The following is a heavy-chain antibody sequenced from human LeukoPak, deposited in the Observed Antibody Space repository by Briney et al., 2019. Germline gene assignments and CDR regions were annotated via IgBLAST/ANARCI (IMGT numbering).Heavy chain of an antibody. Sequence: GASVKVSCKSSGDTPHSHAISWVRQAPGQGLEWMGRIIPAFGTTNYAQKFQGRVTITVDKSTRTVYMEMSGLRSEDTAVYYCARDYNWNFANSSPFDYWGQGTLVTVSS. J-gene: IGHJ4*02. CDR1: GDTPHSHA. CDR3: ARDYNWNFANSSPFDY. V-gene: IGHV1-69*06. D-gene: IGHD1-7*01. CDR2: IIPAFGTT.